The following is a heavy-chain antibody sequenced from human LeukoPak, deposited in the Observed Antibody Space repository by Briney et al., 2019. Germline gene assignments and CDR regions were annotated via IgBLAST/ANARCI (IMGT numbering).Heavy chain of an antibody. CDR3: ARAITFGGVIVDRGGFDY. V-gene: IGHV3-33*01. CDR2: IWYDGSNK. D-gene: IGHD3-16*02. CDR1: GFXFSSYG. Sequence: GGSLRLSCAASGFXFSSYGIHWVRQAPGKGREWVAVIWYDGSNKYYADSVKGRFTISRDNSKNTLYLQMNSLRAEDTAVYYCARAITFGGVIVDRGGFDYWGQGTLVTVSS. J-gene: IGHJ4*02.